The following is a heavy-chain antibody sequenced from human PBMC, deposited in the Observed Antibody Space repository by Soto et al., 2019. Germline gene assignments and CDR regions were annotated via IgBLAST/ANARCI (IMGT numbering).Heavy chain of an antibody. CDR2: IIPILGIA. J-gene: IGHJ6*03. V-gene: IGHV1-69*04. Sequence: ASVKVSCKASGGTFSSYTISWVRQAPGQGLGWMGRIIPILGIANYAQKFQGRVTITADKSTSTAYMELSSLRSEDTAVYYCARDGQSLWFGELNYYYYYMDVWGKGTTVTVSS. CDR3: ARDGQSLWFGELNYYYYYMDV. D-gene: IGHD3-10*01. CDR1: GGTFSSYT.